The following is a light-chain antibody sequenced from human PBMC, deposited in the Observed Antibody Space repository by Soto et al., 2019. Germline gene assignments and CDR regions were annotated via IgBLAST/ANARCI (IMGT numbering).Light chain of an antibody. J-gene: IGKJ3*01. CDR3: QQYGTSRVT. V-gene: IGKV3-20*01. CDR1: QSISSID. Sequence: ETVLTQSPDTLSLSPGERATLSCRASQSISSIDLAWYQQKPGQAPRLLIFAASSRATGISDRFSGSGSATDFTLTISRLEPEDSAVYYCQQYGTSRVTFGPGTTLDIK. CDR2: AAS.